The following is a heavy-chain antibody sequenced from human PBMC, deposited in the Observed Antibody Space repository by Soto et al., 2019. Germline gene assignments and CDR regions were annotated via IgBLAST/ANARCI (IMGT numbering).Heavy chain of an antibody. CDR2: INHSGST. J-gene: IGHJ5*02. V-gene: IGHV4-34*01. D-gene: IGHD3-9*01. Sequence: PSETLSLTCAVYGGSFSGYYWSWIRQPPGKGLEWIGEINHSGSTNYNPSLKSRVTISVDTSKNQFSLKLSSVTAADTAVYYCARVKGTYYDILTGYYLGKKNNWFDPWGQGTLVTVSS. CDR3: ARVKGTYYDILTGYYLGKKNNWFDP. CDR1: GGSFSGYY.